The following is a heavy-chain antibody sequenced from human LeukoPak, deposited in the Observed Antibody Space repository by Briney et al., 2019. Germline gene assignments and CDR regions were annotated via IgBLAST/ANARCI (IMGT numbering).Heavy chain of an antibody. CDR1: GFTFRHYG. Sequence: GGSLRLSCAAFGFTFRHYGMHWVRQTPGAGLEWVAVIWSDGSDKYYAKSVKGRFTISRDNSKNSLFLQMNSLRAEDTAVYYCEKDAQRGFDYSNSLQNWGQGILVTVSS. CDR3: EKDAQRGFDYSNSLQN. CDR2: IWSDGSDK. D-gene: IGHD4-11*01. J-gene: IGHJ1*01. V-gene: IGHV3-33*06.